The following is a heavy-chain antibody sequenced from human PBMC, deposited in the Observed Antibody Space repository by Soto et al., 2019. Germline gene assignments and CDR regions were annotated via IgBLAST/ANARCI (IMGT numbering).Heavy chain of an antibody. D-gene: IGHD2-2*01. CDR1: GFTFSSYS. CDR2: ISSSSSTI. CDR3: ARVGLPAAKVGWFDP. V-gene: IGHV3-48*01. J-gene: IGHJ5*02. Sequence: GGSLRLSCVASGFTFSSYSMNWVRQAPGKGLEWVSYISSSSSTIYYADSVKGRFTISRDNAKNSLYLQMNSLRAEDTAVYYCARVGLPAAKVGWFDPWGQGTLVTVSS.